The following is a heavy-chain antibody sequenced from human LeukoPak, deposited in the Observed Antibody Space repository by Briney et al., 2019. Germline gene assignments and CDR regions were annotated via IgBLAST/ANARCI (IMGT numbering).Heavy chain of an antibody. CDR3: ARVVPADAFDI. CDR2: INHSGST. J-gene: IGHJ3*02. V-gene: IGHV4-34*01. Sequence: SETLSLTCAVYGGSFSGYYWSWIRQPPGKGLEWIGEINHSGSTNYNPSLKSRVTISVDTSKNQFSLKLSSVTAADTAVYYCARVVPADAFDIWGQGTMVTVSS. D-gene: IGHD2-2*01. CDR1: GGSFSGYY.